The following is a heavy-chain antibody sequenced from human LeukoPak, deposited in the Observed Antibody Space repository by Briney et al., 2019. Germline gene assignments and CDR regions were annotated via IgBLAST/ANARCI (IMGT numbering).Heavy chain of an antibody. CDR3: AKDLWFGDLSPFDY. D-gene: IGHD3-10*01. Sequence: GGSLRLSCEASGFTFSRYGMSWVRQAPGKGLEWVSAIRGSGGSTYYADSVKGRFTISRDNSKNTLYLQMNSLRPEDTAIYYCAKDLWFGDLSPFDYWGQGTLVTVSS. CDR2: IRGSGGST. V-gene: IGHV3-23*01. J-gene: IGHJ4*02. CDR1: GFTFSRYG.